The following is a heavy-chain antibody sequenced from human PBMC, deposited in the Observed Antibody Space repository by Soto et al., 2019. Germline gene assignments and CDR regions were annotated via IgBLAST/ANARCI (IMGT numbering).Heavy chain of an antibody. D-gene: IGHD6-19*01. Sequence: ASETLSLTCTVSGGSISSYYWSWIRQPPGKGLEWIGYIYYSGSTNYNPSLKSRVTISVDTSKNQFSLKLSSVTAADTAVYYCARPRAGKSYYYMDVWGKGTTVTVSS. CDR1: GGSISSYY. CDR3: ARPRAGKSYYYMDV. V-gene: IGHV4-59*08. J-gene: IGHJ6*03. CDR2: IYYSGST.